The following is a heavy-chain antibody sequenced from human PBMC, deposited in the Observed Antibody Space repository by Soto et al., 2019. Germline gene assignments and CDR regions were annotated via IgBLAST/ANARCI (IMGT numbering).Heavy chain of an antibody. CDR3: AGPDNYDFWTYYGMDV. CDR2: IDPSDSYT. Sequence: PGESLKISCKGSGYSFTSYWISWVRQMPGKGLECMGRIDPSDSYTNYSPSFQGHVTISADKSISTAYLQWSSLKASDTAMYYCAGPDNYDFWTYYGMDVWGQGTTVTVSS. D-gene: IGHD3-3*01. CDR1: GYSFTSYW. V-gene: IGHV5-10-1*01. J-gene: IGHJ6*02.